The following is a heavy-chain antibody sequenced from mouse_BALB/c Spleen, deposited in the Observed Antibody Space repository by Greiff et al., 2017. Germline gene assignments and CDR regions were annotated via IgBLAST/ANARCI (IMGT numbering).Heavy chain of an antibody. CDR2: ISSGGSYT. CDR3: ARVGYYGSSHFDY. D-gene: IGHD1-1*01. V-gene: IGHV5-9-4*01. Sequence: EVQRVESGGGLVKPGGSLKLSCAASGFTFSSYAMSWVRQSPEKRLEWVAEISSGGSYTYYPDTVTGRFTISRDNAKNTLYLEMSSLRSEDTAMYYCARVGYYGSSHFDYWGQGTTLTVSS. J-gene: IGHJ2*01. CDR1: GFTFSSYA.